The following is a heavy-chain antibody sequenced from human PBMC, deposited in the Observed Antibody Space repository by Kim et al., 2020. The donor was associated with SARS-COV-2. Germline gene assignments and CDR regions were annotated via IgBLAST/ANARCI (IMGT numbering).Heavy chain of an antibody. D-gene: IGHD3-3*01. Sequence: ASVKVSCKASGYTFTDYYFYWVRQAPGQGLEWMGRIDPKTGSANYAPKFHGIVTMARDTATSTVYMQLSSLTLGDTAVYYCAREFPSGRSISAFDHYCQG. CDR2: IDPKTGSA. V-gene: IGHV1-2*06. J-gene: IGHJ5*02. CDR1: GYTFTDYY. CDR3: AREFPSGRSISAFDH.